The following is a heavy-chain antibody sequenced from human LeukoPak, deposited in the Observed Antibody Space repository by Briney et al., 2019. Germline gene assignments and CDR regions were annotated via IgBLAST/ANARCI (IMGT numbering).Heavy chain of an antibody. CDR1: GYTFTSYG. Sequence: ASVKVSCKASGYTFTSYGVSWVRQAPGQGLEWMGWINAYNGNTNYAQKLQGRVTMTTDTSTSTAYMELRSLRSDDTAVYYCARSGYSYGPPSNYYYGMDVWGQGTTVTVSS. CDR3: ARSGYSYGPPSNYYYGMDV. CDR2: INAYNGNT. V-gene: IGHV1-18*01. D-gene: IGHD5-18*01. J-gene: IGHJ6*02.